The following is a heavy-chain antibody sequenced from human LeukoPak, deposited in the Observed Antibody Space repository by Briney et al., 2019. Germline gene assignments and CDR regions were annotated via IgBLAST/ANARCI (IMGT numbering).Heavy chain of an antibody. V-gene: IGHV4-59*01. CDR2: IYYSGST. J-gene: IGHJ5*02. CDR3: ARLVVVPAALSWFDP. D-gene: IGHD2-2*01. Sequence: SETLSLTCAVYGGSFSGYYWSWIRQPPGKGLEWIGYIYYSGSTNYNPSLKSRVTISVDTSKNQFSLKLSSVTAADTAVYYCARLVVVPAALSWFDPWGQGTLVTVSS. CDR1: GGSFSGYY.